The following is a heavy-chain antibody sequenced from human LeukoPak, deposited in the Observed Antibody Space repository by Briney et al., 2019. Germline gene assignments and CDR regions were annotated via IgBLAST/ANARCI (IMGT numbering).Heavy chain of an antibody. D-gene: IGHD3-9*01. CDR1: GYTFTGYY. V-gene: IGHV1-2*02. Sequence: ASVKVSCKASGYTFTGYYMHWVRQAPGQGLEWMGWINPNSGGTNYAQKFQGRVTMTRDTSISTAYMELSRLRSDDTAVYYCARDLHYDILTGYNYWGQGTLVTASS. CDR3: ARDLHYDILTGYNY. J-gene: IGHJ4*02. CDR2: INPNSGGT.